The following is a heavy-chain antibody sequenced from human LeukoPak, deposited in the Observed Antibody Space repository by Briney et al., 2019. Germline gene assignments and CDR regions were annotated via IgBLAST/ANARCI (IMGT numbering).Heavy chain of an antibody. CDR1: GFTFSSYA. Sequence: GGSLRISWAASGFTFSSYARSWVRQAPGKGLEWVSGVSGSGGSTSYADSVKGRFTISRDNSKNTLYVQMNSLRAEDTAVYYCAKGGNYYYYYYMDVWGKGTTVTVSS. CDR3: AKGGNYYYYYYMDV. V-gene: IGHV3-23*01. J-gene: IGHJ6*03. D-gene: IGHD6-13*01. CDR2: VSGSGGST.